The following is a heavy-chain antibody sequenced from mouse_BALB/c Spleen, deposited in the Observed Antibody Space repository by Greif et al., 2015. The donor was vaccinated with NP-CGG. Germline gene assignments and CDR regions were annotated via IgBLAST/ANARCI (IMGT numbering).Heavy chain of an antibody. CDR3: ARSLIYYGTYYAMDY. D-gene: IGHD2-1*01. CDR1: GFTFSSFG. J-gene: IGHJ4*01. V-gene: IGHV5-17*02. CDR2: ISSGSSTI. Sequence: EVKLVESGGGLVQPGGSRKLSCAASGFTFSSFGVHWVRQAPEKGLEWVAYISSGSSTIYYADTVKGRFTISRDNPKXTLFLQMTSLRSEDTAMYYCARSLIYYGTYYAMDYWGQGTLVTVSS.